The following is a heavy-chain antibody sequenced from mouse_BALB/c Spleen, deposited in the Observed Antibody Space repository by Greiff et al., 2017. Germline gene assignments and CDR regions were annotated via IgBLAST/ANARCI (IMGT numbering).Heavy chain of an antibody. J-gene: IGHJ4*01. D-gene: IGHD1-1*01. V-gene: IGHV14-4*02. Sequence: EVKLMESGAELVRSGASVKLSCTASGFNIKDYYMHWVKQRPEQGLEWIGWIDTENGDTEYAPKFQGKATMTADTSSNTAYLQLSSLTSEDTAVYYCNAWGGSSPYYAMDYWGQGTSVTVSS. CDR2: IDTENGDT. CDR3: NAWGGSSPYYAMDY. CDR1: GFNIKDYY.